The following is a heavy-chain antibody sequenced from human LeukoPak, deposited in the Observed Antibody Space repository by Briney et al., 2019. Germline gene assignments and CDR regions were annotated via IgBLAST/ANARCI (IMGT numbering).Heavy chain of an antibody. CDR1: GFIFSSYN. J-gene: IGHJ4*02. V-gene: IGHV3-48*01. D-gene: IGHD4-17*01. Sequence: PGGSLRLSCAASGFIFSSYNMNWVRQAPGKGLEWVSYISSRSTTIYYADSVKGRFTISRDNAKNSLYLQMNSLRVEDTGVYYCARGSFYGDYPDYWGQGTRVTVSS. CDR3: ARGSFYGDYPDY. CDR2: ISSRSTTI.